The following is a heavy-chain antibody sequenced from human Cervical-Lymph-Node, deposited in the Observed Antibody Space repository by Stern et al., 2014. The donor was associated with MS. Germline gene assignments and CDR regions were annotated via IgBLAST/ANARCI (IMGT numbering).Heavy chain of an antibody. CDR2: ISHHNGNT. CDR3: ATFIATAGTFNY. CDR1: GHTTTSYG. J-gene: IGHJ4*02. D-gene: IGHD6-25*01. V-gene: IGHV1-18*01. Sequence: VQLVQSGAEVKKPGASVKVSCKASGHTTTSYGISWVRQAPGQGLEGMGWISHHNGNTNYVQKLQGRVTMTTDTSTSTAYMELRALRSDDTAVYYCATFIATAGTFNYWGQGTLVTVSS.